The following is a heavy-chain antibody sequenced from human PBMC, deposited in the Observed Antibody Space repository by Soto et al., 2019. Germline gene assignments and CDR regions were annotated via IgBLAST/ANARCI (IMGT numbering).Heavy chain of an antibody. CDR1: GFTFTNYW. J-gene: IGHJ4*02. Sequence: GESLKISCRGSGFTFTNYWIVWVRQMPGKGLEWMGIIYPGDSDTSYSPSFQGQVTISADKSINTAYLHWSSLKASDTAMYYCAKHEGYCSSTTCSNFDYWGQGTLVTVSS. CDR3: AKHEGYCSSTTCSNFDY. D-gene: IGHD2-2*01. CDR2: IYPGDSDT. V-gene: IGHV5-51*01.